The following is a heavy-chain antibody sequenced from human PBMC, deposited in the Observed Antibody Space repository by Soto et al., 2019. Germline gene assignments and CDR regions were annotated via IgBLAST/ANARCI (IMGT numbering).Heavy chain of an antibody. CDR2: ITSKTAGGAP. D-gene: IGHD3-10*01. Sequence: GGSLRLSCAASGFTFDDTWMTWVRQAPGKGLEWVGRITSKTAGGAPNYAAPVKGKFTMSRDESEITLYLQMNSLITEDTAVYYCGTESSGSFGYWGQGTLVTVSS. CDR3: GTESSGSFGY. V-gene: IGHV3-15*06. CDR1: GFTFDDTW. J-gene: IGHJ4*02.